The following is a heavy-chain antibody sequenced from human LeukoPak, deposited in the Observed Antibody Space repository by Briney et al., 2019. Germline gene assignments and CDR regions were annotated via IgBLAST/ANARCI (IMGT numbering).Heavy chain of an antibody. CDR1: GYSFTTYG. J-gene: IGHJ4*02. CDR3: AKAGYGSAAPLDY. CDR2: ISPYSGNT. V-gene: IGHV1-8*03. Sequence: ASVKVSCKASGYSFTTYGIRWVRQAPGQGLEWMGWISPYSGNTDYVQKFQGRVTITRNTSISTAYMELSSLRSEDTAVYYCAKAGYGSAAPLDYWGQGTLVTVSS. D-gene: IGHD3-10*01.